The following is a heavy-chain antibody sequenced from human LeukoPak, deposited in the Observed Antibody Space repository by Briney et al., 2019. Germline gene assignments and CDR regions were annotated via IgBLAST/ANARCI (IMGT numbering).Heavy chain of an antibody. D-gene: IGHD3-9*01. J-gene: IGHJ6*02. CDR2: FDPEDGET. Sequence: PGGSVKVSCKVSGYTLTELSMHWVRQAPGKGLEWMGGFDPEDGETIYAQKFQGRVTMTEDTSTDTAYMELSSLRSEDTAVYYCATDISVGTYDILTGYYPARYYYGMDVWGQGTTVTVSS. CDR3: ATDISVGTYDILTGYYPARYYYGMDV. CDR1: GYTLTELS. V-gene: IGHV1-24*01.